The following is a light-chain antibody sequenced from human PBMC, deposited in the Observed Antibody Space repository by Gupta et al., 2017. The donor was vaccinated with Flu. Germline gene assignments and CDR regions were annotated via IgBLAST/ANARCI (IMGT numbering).Light chain of an antibody. CDR3: QQANSFPLT. V-gene: IGKV1D-12*01. CDR1: QGISSW. J-gene: IGKJ5*01. CDR2: AAS. Sequence: DIHMTQSPSYVSESVGDRVTITFRASQGISSWLVWYQQKPGKAPNLLIYAASNLQSGVPSRFSGSGFGTDFTLTISSLQPEDFAIYYCQQANSFPLTFGQGTRLEMK.